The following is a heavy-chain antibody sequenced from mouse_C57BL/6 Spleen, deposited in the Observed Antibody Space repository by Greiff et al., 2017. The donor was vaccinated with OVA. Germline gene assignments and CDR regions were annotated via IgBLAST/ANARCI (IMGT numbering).Heavy chain of an antibody. CDR2: IRSKSSNYAT. CDR3: VRGAAQATYYAMDY. D-gene: IGHD3-2*02. J-gene: IGHJ4*01. CDR1: GFTFNTYA. V-gene: IGHV10-3*01. Sequence: EVQRVESGGGLVQPKGSLKLSCAASGFTFNTYAMHWVRQAPGKGLEWVARIRSKSSNYATYYADSVKDRFTISRDDSQSMLYLQMNNLKTEDTAMYYCVRGAAQATYYAMDYWGQGTSVTVSS.